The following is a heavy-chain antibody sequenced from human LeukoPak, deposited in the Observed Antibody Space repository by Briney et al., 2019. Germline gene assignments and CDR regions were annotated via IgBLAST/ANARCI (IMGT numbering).Heavy chain of an antibody. V-gene: IGHV4-39*07. CDR2: IYYSGST. CDR3: ARGRYYDSSGYHA. CDR1: GGSISSSSYY. D-gene: IGHD3-22*01. Sequence: PSETLSLTCSVSGGSISSSSYYWGWIRQPPGKGLEWIGSIYYSGSTYDNPSLKSRVTISVDTSKNQFSLKLSSVTAADTAVYYCARGRYYDSSGYHAWGQGTLVTVSS. J-gene: IGHJ1*01.